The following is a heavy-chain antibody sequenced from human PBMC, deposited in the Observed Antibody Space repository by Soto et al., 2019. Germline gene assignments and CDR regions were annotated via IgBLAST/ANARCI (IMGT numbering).Heavy chain of an antibody. CDR2: IYYSGST. CDR3: ARVRGLVGSGYYGAD. Sequence: QVQLQESGPGLVKPSQTLSLTCTVSGGSISSGDYYWSWIRQPPGKGLEWIGYIYYSGSTYYNPSLKRRVTIXXDXSXXQFSLNLRSVTAADTAVYYCARVRGLVGSGYYGADWGQGTLVTVSA. D-gene: IGHD3-3*01. CDR1: GGSISSGDYY. J-gene: IGHJ4*02. V-gene: IGHV4-30-4*01.